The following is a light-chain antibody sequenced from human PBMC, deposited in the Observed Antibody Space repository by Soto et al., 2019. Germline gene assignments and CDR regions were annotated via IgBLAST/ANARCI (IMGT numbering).Light chain of an antibody. V-gene: IGKV3-20*01. CDR3: QQYGSSPWT. Sequence: EIVLTQSPGTLSLSPGERATLFCRASQSVSNSDLAWYQQKPGQAPRLLIYGASSRATGIPDRFSGSGSGTDFTLTINRLEPDDFAVYYGQQYGSSPWTFGQGTKVEIK. J-gene: IGKJ1*01. CDR1: QSVSNSD. CDR2: GAS.